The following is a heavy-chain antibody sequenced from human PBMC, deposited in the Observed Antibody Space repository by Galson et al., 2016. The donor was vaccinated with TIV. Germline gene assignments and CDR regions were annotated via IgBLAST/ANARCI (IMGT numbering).Heavy chain of an antibody. V-gene: IGHV1-2*04. CDR1: GVIFNSYA. Sequence: SVKVSCKASGVIFNSYAISWVRQAPGQGLEWVGWINPKSGGTGFAQKFQGWVMLTRDNTVYLEVNGLESDDTAVYYCARDATYRSRSWYFDLWGRGTLVTVS. CDR3: ARDATYRSRSWYFDL. J-gene: IGHJ2*01. D-gene: IGHD6-13*01. CDR2: INPKSGGT.